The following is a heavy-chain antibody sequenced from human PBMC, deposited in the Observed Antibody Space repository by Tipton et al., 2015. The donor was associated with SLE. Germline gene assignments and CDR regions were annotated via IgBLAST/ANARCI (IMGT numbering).Heavy chain of an antibody. J-gene: IGHJ4*02. CDR1: GGSINRSPYY. Sequence: GLVKPSETLSLTCAVSGGSINRSPYYWAWIRQSPGKGLEWIGSVDSGGSTYSNPSLTTRVTISVDTSKKQFSLKLSSVTAADTAVYYCARSAGYGSSWAHFDYWGQGTLVTVSS. CDR3: ARSAGYGSSWAHFDY. V-gene: IGHV4-39*07. CDR2: VDSGGST. D-gene: IGHD6-13*01.